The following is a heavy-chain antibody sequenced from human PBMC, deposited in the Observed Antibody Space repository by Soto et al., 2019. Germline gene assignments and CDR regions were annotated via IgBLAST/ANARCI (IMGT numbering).Heavy chain of an antibody. CDR3: ARDHLGYCSGCCCPWPEYFDY. Sequence: GGSLRLSCEGSGFSFETYWMSWVRQAPGKGLEWVANIKQDGSEKFYVDSVKGRFTISRDNARNSLSLQMNSLRAEDTAVYYCARDHLGYCSGCCCPWPEYFDYWGQGTLVTVSS. CDR2: IKQDGSEK. CDR1: GFSFETYW. V-gene: IGHV3-7*04. J-gene: IGHJ4*02. D-gene: IGHD2-15*01.